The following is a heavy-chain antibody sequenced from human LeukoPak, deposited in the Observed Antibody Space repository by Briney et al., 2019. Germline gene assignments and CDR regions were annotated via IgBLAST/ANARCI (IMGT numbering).Heavy chain of an antibody. CDR2: ISSSSSYI. CDR3: ARVKVEDWYFDL. J-gene: IGHJ2*01. CDR1: GFTFSSYS. D-gene: IGHD1-26*01. Sequence: SGGSLRLSCAASGFTFSSYSMNWVRQAPGKGLEWVSSISSSSSYIYYADSVKGRFTISRDNAKNSLYLQMNSLRAEDTAVYYCARVKVEDWYFDLWGRGTLVTVSS. V-gene: IGHV3-21*01.